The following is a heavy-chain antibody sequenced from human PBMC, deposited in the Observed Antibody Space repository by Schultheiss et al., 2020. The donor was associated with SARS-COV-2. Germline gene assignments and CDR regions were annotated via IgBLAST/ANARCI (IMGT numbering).Heavy chain of an antibody. D-gene: IGHD6-19*01. CDR2: IKSKTDGGTT. J-gene: IGHJ6*02. CDR1: GFTFSSYS. CDR3: ARDYGESLSSGWLYYYYGMDV. Sequence: GESLKISCAASGFTFSSYSMNWVRQAPGKGLEWVGRIKSKTDGGTTDYAAPVKGRFTISRDDSKNTLYLQMNSLRAEDTAVYYCARDYGESLSSGWLYYYYGMDVWGQGTTVTVSS. V-gene: IGHV3-15*01.